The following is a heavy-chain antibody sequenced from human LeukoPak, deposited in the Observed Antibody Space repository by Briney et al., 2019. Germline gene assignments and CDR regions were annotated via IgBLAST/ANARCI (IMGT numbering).Heavy chain of an antibody. Sequence: GGSLRLSCAASGFTFSSYAMHWVRQAPGKGLEWVAVISYDGSNKYYADSVKGRFTISRDNSKNTLYLQMNSLRAEDTAVYYCAKPVVYAFDIWGQGTMVTVSS. J-gene: IGHJ3*02. CDR1: GFTFSSYA. CDR2: ISYDGSNK. D-gene: IGHD3-22*01. V-gene: IGHV3-30-3*01. CDR3: AKPVVYAFDI.